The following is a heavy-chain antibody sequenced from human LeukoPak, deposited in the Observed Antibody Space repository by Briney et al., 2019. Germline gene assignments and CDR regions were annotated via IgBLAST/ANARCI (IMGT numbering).Heavy chain of an antibody. D-gene: IGHD3-10*01. CDR3: ARSRVIFGEPYDY. J-gene: IGHJ4*02. Sequence: SVKVSCKASGGTFSSYAISWVRQAPGQGLEWMGGIIPIFGTANYAQKFQGRVTITADKSTSTAYMELSSLRSEDTAVYYCARSRVIFGEPYDYWGQGTLVTVSP. CDR2: IIPIFGTA. V-gene: IGHV1-69*06. CDR1: GGTFSSYA.